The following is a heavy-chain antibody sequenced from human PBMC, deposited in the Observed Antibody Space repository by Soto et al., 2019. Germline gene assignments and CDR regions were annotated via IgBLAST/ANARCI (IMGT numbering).Heavy chain of an antibody. D-gene: IGHD6-6*01. V-gene: IGHV4-4*02. CDR3: ARGPNSSSSGRLDY. CDR2: IYHSGST. Sequence: SETLSLTCAVSGGSISSSNWWSWVRPPPGKGLEWIGEIYHSGSTNYNPSLKSRVTISVDKSKNQFSLKLSSVTAADTAVYYCARGPNSSSSGRLDYWGQGTLVTVSS. J-gene: IGHJ4*02. CDR1: GGSISSSNW.